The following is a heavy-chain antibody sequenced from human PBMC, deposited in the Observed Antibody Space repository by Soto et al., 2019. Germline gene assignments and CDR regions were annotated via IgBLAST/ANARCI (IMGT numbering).Heavy chain of an antibody. CDR2: IKSKTDGGTT. CDR1: GFTFSNAW. Sequence: GESLKISCAASGFTFSNAWMSWVRQAPGKGLEWVGRIKSKTDGGTTDYAAPVKGRFTISRDDSKNTLYLQMNSLKTEDTVVYYCTSGVVAPNPLLDYWGQGTLVTVSS. J-gene: IGHJ4*02. V-gene: IGHV3-15*01. CDR3: TSGVVAPNPLLDY. D-gene: IGHD2-15*01.